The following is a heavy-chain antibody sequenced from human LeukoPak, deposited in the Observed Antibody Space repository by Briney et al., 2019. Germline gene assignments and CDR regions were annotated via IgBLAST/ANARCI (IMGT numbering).Heavy chain of an antibody. V-gene: IGHV1-46*01. Sequence: GASVKVSCKASGYTFSTSYMHWVRQAPGQGLEWMGIINPSSGGIRYAQNFQGRVTMTRDMSTSTVYMELSSLRSEDTAVYYCARDIPTPYSSSWYSPSKDYYYYYMDVWGKGTTVTISS. CDR2: INPSSGGI. CDR3: ARDIPTPYSSSWYSPSKDYYYYYMDV. J-gene: IGHJ6*03. CDR1: GYTFSTSY. D-gene: IGHD6-13*01.